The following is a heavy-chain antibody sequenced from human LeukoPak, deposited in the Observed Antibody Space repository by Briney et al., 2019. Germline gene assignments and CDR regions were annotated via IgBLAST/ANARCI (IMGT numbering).Heavy chain of an antibody. J-gene: IGHJ4*02. CDR1: GFTFSSYT. CDR2: INHSGST. Sequence: GSLRLSCAASGFTFSSYTMSWVRQAPGKGLEWIGEINHSGSTNYNPSLKSRVTISVDTSKNQFSLKLSSVTAADTAVYYCARGRATYYDFWSGFVQVKNRLDYWGQGTLVTVSS. D-gene: IGHD3-3*01. V-gene: IGHV4-34*01. CDR3: ARGRATYYDFWSGFVQVKNRLDY.